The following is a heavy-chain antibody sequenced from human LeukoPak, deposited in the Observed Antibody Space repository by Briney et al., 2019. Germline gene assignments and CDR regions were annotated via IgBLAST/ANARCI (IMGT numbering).Heavy chain of an antibody. J-gene: IGHJ4*02. D-gene: IGHD2-2*01. V-gene: IGHV4-34*01. CDR3: ARGGVVPAATIDY. CDR1: GGSFSGYY. Sequence: SETLSLTCAVYGGSFSGYYWSWIRQPPGKGLEWIGEINHSGSTNYNPSLKSRVTISVDTSKNQFSLKLSSVTAADTAVYYCARGGVVPAATIDYWGQGTLVTVSS. CDR2: INHSGST.